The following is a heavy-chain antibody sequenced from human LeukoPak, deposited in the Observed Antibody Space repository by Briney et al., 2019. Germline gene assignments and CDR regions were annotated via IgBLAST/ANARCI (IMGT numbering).Heavy chain of an antibody. CDR3: ARRTTYSNSCFDY. D-gene: IGHD6-13*01. V-gene: IGHV4-59*08. J-gene: IGHJ4*02. CDR2: IYYSGST. Sequence: PSETLSLTCTVSGGSISTYYWSWIRQPPGKGLEWIGYIYYSGSTNYNPSLKSRATISVDTSKNQFSLKLSSVTAADTAVYYCARRTTYSNSCFDYWGQGTLVTVSS. CDR1: GGSISTYY.